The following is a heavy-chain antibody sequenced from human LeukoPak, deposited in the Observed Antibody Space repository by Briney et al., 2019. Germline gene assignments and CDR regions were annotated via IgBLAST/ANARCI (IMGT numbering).Heavy chain of an antibody. Sequence: SETLSLTCAVSGYSISSGYFWGWIRQPPEKGLEWIGTIYHSGSTYYNPSLKSRVTISVDTSKNHFSLKLTSVTAADTAVYYCARGLRGGQNWFDPWGQGTLITVSS. D-gene: IGHD4-23*01. CDR3: ARGLRGGQNWFDP. V-gene: IGHV4-38-2*01. CDR1: GYSISSGYF. J-gene: IGHJ5*02. CDR2: IYHSGST.